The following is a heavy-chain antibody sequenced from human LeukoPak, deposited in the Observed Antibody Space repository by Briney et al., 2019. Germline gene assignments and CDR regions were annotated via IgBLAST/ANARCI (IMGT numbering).Heavy chain of an antibody. J-gene: IGHJ5*02. CDR2: ISAYNGNT. D-gene: IGHD2-2*01. CDR3: ARDLGDIVVIPTAISLP. CDR1: GYSFTSYG. V-gene: IGHV1-18*01. Sequence: ASVKVSCKASGYSFTSYGISWVRQAPGQGLKWMGWISAYNGNTKYAQKLQGRVTMTTDTSTSTAYMELRSLRSDDTAVYYCARDLGDIVVIPTAISLPWGQGTLVTVSS.